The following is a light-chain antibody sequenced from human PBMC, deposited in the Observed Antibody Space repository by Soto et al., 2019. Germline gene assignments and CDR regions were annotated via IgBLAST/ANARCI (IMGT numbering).Light chain of an antibody. CDR1: QNVVNN. J-gene: IGKJ4*01. CDR3: QQYSPWGLS. CDR2: PSS. V-gene: IGKV3D-15*01. Sequence: VMTQSPGNLSVSPGERVTVFCSASQNVVNNIAWYQVKPAQPPRLLIYPSSTRATGIPATFSGSGSETQFSLTISSLQSEDSAVYYCQQYSPWGLSFGGGTKVEI.